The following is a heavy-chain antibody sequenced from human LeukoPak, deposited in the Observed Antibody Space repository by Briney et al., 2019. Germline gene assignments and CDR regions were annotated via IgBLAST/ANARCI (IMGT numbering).Heavy chain of an antibody. CDR1: GFTVSSNY. V-gene: IGHV3-53*01. CDR3: ARVQEWELLFDY. CDR2: IYSGGST. Sequence: GGSLRLSCAASGFTVSSNYMSWVRQAPGKGLEWVSVIYSGGSTYYADSVKGRFTISRDNSKNTLYLQMNSLRAEDTAVCYCARVQEWELLFDYWGQGTLVTVSS. D-gene: IGHD1-26*01. J-gene: IGHJ4*02.